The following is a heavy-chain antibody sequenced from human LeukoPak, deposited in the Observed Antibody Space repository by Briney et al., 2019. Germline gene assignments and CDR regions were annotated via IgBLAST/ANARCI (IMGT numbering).Heavy chain of an antibody. J-gene: IGHJ3*02. CDR1: GASISSGNYY. CDR3: ARTVVPAAPGAFDI. Sequence: PSETLSLTCTVSGASISSGNYYWSWIRQPAGKGLEWIGRINTSGTTNYNPSLKSRVTISVDKSKNQFSLKLSSVTAADTAVYSCARTVVPAAPGAFDIWGQGTMVTVSS. CDR2: INTSGTT. V-gene: IGHV4-61*02. D-gene: IGHD2-2*01.